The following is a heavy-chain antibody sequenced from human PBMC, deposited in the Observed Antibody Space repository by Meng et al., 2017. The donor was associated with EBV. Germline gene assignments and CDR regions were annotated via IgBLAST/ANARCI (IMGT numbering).Heavy chain of an antibody. CDR2: ISAYNGNT. CDR3: ARVRTFGGVIPPDY. D-gene: IGHD3-16*02. J-gene: IGHJ4*02. CDR1: GYTFTSYG. Sequence: QGRPGESGARWEKPGASVQVSVKASGYTFTSYGISWVRQAPGQGLEWMGWISAYNGNTNYEQKLQGRVTMTTDTSTSTAYMELRSLRSDDTAVYYRARVRTFGGVIPPDYWGQGTLVTVSS. V-gene: IGHV1-18*01.